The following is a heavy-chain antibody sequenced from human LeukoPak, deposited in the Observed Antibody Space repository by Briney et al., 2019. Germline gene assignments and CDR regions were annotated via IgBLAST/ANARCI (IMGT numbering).Heavy chain of an antibody. CDR2: IIPIFGTA. V-gene: IGHV1-69*05. CDR3: ASNSGSYLYYFDY. D-gene: IGHD3-10*01. CDR1: GGTFSSYA. J-gene: IGHJ4*02. Sequence: ASVKVSCKASGGTFSSYAISWVRQAPGQGLEWMGGIIPIFGTANYAQKFQGRVTITTDESTSTAYMELSSLRPEDTAVYYCASNSGSYLYYFDYWGQGTLVTVSS.